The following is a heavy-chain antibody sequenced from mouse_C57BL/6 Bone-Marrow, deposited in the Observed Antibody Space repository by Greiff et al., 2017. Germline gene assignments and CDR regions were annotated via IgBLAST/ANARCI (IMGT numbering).Heavy chain of an antibody. J-gene: IGHJ1*03. D-gene: IGHD2-10*02. CDR3: SPSNGWYFDV. CDR2: IRLKSDNYAT. CDR1: GFTFSNYW. V-gene: IGHV6-3*01. Sequence: DVKLVESGGGLVQPGGSMKLSCVASGFTFSNYWMNWVRQSPEKGLEWVAQIRLKSDNYATHYAESVKGRFTISRDDSKSSVYLQMNNLRAEDTGIYYCSPSNGWYFDVWGTGTTVTVSS.